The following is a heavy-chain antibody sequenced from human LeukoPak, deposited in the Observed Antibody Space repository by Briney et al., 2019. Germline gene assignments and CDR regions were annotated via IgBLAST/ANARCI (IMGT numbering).Heavy chain of an antibody. J-gene: IGHJ4*02. CDR2: IKEDGSDK. V-gene: IGHV3-7*01. Sequence: GGSLRLSCSASGFTFSTYWMKWVRRAPGKGLKWVDSIKEDGSDKYYVDSVKGRFSISRDNAKNSLYLQMNSLRTEDTAVYYCAKGGHFNFDYWGQGTLVTVSS. D-gene: IGHD5-12*01. CDR1: GFTFSTYW. CDR3: AKGGHFNFDY.